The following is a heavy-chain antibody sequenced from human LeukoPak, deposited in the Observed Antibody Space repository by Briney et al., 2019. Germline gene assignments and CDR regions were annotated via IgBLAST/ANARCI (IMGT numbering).Heavy chain of an antibody. Sequence: GGSLRLSCAASGFTFDDYAMHWVRQAPGKGLEWVSGISWNSGSIGYADSVKGRFTISRDNAKSSLYLQMNSLRAEDTALYYCAKDISGYSSSSGYFDYWGQGTLVTVSS. D-gene: IGHD6-6*01. CDR2: ISWNSGSI. V-gene: IGHV3-9*01. CDR1: GFTFDDYA. J-gene: IGHJ4*02. CDR3: AKDISGYSSSSGYFDY.